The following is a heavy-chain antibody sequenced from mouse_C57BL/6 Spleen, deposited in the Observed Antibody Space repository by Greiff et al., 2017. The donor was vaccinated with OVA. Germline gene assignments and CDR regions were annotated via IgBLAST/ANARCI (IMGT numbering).Heavy chain of an antibody. D-gene: IGHD1-1*02. Sequence: QVQLKESGAELARPGASVTLSCKASGYTFTDYEMHWVKQTPVHGLEWIGAIDPETGGTAYNQKFKGKAILTADKSSSTAYMELRSLTSEDSAVYYCTRSLWGYWGQGTTLTVSS. CDR1: GYTFTDYE. V-gene: IGHV1-15*01. CDR2: IDPETGGT. J-gene: IGHJ2*01. CDR3: TRSLWGY.